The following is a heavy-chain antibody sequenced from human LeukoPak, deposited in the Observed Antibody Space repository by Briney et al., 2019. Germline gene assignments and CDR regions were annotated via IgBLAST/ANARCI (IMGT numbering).Heavy chain of an antibody. CDR1: GFTVSSNY. J-gene: IGHJ6*03. CDR3: ATAATPSSRSYYYYYYMDV. CDR2: IYSGGST. D-gene: IGHD6-25*01. V-gene: IGHV3-66*02. Sequence: PGGSLRLSCAASGFTVSSNYMSWVRQAPGKGLEWVSVIYSGGSTYYADSVKGRFTISRDNSKNTLYLQMNSLRAEDTAVYYCATAATPSSRSYYYYYYMDVWGKGTTVTVSS.